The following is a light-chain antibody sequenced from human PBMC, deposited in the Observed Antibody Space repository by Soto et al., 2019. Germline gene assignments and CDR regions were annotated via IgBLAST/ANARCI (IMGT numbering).Light chain of an antibody. CDR3: QQYNNWPHT. Sequence: EIVMTQSPATLSVSPGERATLSCRASQSVSSNLAWYQQKPGQAPRLLIYGASTRATGIPARFSGSGSGTEFTVTISSLQSEDFAVYYCQQYNNWPHTFGRGTKVEIK. CDR1: QSVSSN. J-gene: IGKJ1*01. V-gene: IGKV3-15*01. CDR2: GAS.